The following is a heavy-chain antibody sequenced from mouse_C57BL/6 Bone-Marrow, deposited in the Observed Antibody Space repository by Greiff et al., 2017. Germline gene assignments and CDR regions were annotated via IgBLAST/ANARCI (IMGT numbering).Heavy chain of an antibody. V-gene: IGHV10-3*01. Sequence: EVQLVESGGGLVQPKGSLKLSCAASGFTFNTYAMHWVRQAPGQGLEWVARIRRKSSNYATYYADSVKDRFTISRDDSQSMLYLQINNLKTEDTAMYYCVRFGRVEGAMDYWGQGTSVTVSS. J-gene: IGHJ4*01. CDR2: IRRKSSNYAT. D-gene: IGHD1-1*01. CDR3: VRFGRVEGAMDY. CDR1: GFTFNTYA.